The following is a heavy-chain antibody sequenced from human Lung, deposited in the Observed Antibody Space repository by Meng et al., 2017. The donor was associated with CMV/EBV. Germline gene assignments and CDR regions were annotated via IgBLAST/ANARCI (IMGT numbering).Heavy chain of an antibody. CDR2: ISWKGGSI. CDR1: GFTFVDYA. CDR3: AKDWSDYYPPGGMDD. D-gene: IGHD3-3*01. V-gene: IGHV3-9*03. J-gene: IGHJ6*02. Sequence: GGSLRLSCASSGFTFVDYAMPWVRQSPGKGLEWVSGISWKGGSIGYADAVRGRFTISRDNDKNTLYLQMNSLRAEDMALYYCAKDWSDYYPPGGMDDWGQGTMVTVSS.